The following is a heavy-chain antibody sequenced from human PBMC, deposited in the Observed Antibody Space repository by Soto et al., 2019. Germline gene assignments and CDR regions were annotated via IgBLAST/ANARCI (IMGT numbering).Heavy chain of an antibody. D-gene: IGHD1-26*01. CDR3: ARAMTSVGAAAKGDF. CDR2: INGDGSIT. J-gene: IGHJ4*02. V-gene: IGHV3-74*01. CDR1: GFTFNTHW. Sequence: EVQLVESGGGLILPGGSLRLSCAASGFTFNTHWMHWVRQAPGKGLVWVSRINGDGSITDYADSVKGRFSISRDNPRNTLYLQMNTLSPEDTAVYYSARAMTSVGAAAKGDFWGQGTLVTVSS.